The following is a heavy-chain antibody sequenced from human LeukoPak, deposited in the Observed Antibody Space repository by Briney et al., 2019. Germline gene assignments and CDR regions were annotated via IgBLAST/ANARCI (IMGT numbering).Heavy chain of an antibody. V-gene: IGHV4-34*01. D-gene: IGHD2-21*02. CDR3: ARSYCGGDCYSNWFDP. J-gene: IGHJ5*02. CDR1: GGSFSGYY. CDR2: INHSGST. Sequence: SETLSLTCAVYGGSFSGYYWGWIRQPPGKGLEWIGEINHSGSTNYNPSLKSRVTISVDTSKNQFSLKLSSVTAADTAVYYCARSYCGGDCYSNWFDPWGQGTLVTVSS.